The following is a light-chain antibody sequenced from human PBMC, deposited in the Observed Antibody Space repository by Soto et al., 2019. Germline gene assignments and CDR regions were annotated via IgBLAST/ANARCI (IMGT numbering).Light chain of an antibody. CDR1: SSDVGGYNY. Sequence: QSALTQPASVSGSPGQSIAISCTGTSSDVGGYNYVSWYQQHPGKAPKVKIYDVSSRPSGVSNRFSGSKSGNTASLTISGLQAEDEADYYCCSYTRSSTVVFGGGTKLTVL. J-gene: IGLJ2*01. V-gene: IGLV2-14*03. CDR2: DVS. CDR3: CSYTRSSTVV.